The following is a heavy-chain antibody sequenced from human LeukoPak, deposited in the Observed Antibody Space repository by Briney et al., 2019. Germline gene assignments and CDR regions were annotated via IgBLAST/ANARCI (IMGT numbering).Heavy chain of an antibody. Sequence: PSETRSLTCAVSGGSSSSFYWSWLRQPPRRGKEWIGYIENTGSTNYNPSLKSRVTISGDTSKNQFSLKLSSVTAADTAVYYCAREVGDGQYHFDYWGQGTLVTVSS. CDR3: AREVGDGQYHFDY. CDR1: GGSSSSFY. J-gene: IGHJ4*02. D-gene: IGHD5-24*01. V-gene: IGHV4-59*01. CDR2: IENTGST.